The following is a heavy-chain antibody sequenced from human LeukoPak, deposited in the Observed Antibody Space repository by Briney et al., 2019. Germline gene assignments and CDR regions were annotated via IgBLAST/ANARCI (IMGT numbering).Heavy chain of an antibody. D-gene: IGHD2-15*01. J-gene: IGHJ6*02. CDR1: GGSISSYY. V-gene: IGHV4-59*01. CDR3: ARDAVASDTYYYYYSMDV. CDR2: IYYSGST. Sequence: PSETLSLTCTVSGGSISSYYWSWIRQPPGKGLEWIGYIYYSGSTNYNPSLKSRVTISVDTSKNQFSLKLSSVTAADTAVYYCARDAVASDTYYYYYSMDVWGQGTTVTVPS.